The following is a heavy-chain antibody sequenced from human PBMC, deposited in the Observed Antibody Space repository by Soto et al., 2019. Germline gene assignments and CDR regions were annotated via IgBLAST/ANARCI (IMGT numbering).Heavy chain of an antibody. CDR1: GLTFNDAA. J-gene: IGHJ4*02. Sequence: EVQLVESGGGLFQPGGSLKLSCSSSGLTFNDAAMHWVRQASGKGLEWVGRIRSKANSYATAYAASVKGRFTISRDDSENTAYLQMNSLKTEDTAVYYCTRHVADYWGQGTLVTVSS. V-gene: IGHV3-73*01. CDR3: TRHVADY. CDR2: IRSKANSYAT.